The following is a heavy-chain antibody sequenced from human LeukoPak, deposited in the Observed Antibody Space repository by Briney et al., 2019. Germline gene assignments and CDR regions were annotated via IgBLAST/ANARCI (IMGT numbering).Heavy chain of an antibody. V-gene: IGHV3-30*03. CDR3: ARDGYSGYEGFDY. CDR2: ISYDGSTK. D-gene: IGHD5-12*01. Sequence: PGGSLRLSCTASGFTFSTYGMHWVRQAPGKGLEWVTLISYDGSTKYYSDSVKGRFTLSRDNSKNTLYLQMNSLRAEDTAVYYCARDGYSGYEGFDYWGQGTLVTVSS. J-gene: IGHJ4*02. CDR1: GFTFSTYG.